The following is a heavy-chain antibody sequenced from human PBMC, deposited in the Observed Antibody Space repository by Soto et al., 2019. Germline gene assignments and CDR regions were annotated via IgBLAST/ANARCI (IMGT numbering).Heavy chain of an antibody. CDR2: IIPIFGTA. D-gene: IGHD3-10*01. CDR1: GGTFSSYA. Sequence: AASVKVSCKASGGTFSSYAISWVRQAPGQGLEWKGGIIPIFGTANYAQKFQGRVTITADESTSTAYMELSSLRSDDTAVYYFASCRFGSGRNDNPDYWHEGTLVTVS. V-gene: IGHV1-69*13. CDR3: ASCRFGSGRNDNPDY. J-gene: IGHJ4*02.